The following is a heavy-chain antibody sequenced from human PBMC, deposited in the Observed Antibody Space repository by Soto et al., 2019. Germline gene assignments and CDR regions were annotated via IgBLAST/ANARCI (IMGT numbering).Heavy chain of an antibody. CDR3: AAAWEPYNCFDP. D-gene: IGHD1-26*01. V-gene: IGHV1-58*01. Sequence: GASVKVSCKASGFTFTSSAVQWVRQARGQRLEWIGWIVVGSGNTNYAQKFQERVTITRDMSTSTAYMELSSLKSEDTAVYYCAAAWEPYNCFDPWGQGTLVTVSS. CDR1: GFTFTSSA. CDR2: IVVGSGNT. J-gene: IGHJ5*02.